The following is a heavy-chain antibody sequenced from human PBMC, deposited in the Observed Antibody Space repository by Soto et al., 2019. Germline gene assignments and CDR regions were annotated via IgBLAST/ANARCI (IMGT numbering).Heavy chain of an antibody. CDR3: ARGSYAGGSDYYYYGMDV. CDR1: GFTFSSYG. D-gene: IGHD1-26*01. CDR2: IWYDGSNK. J-gene: IGHJ6*02. Sequence: VGSLRLSCAASGFTFSSYGMHWVRQAPGKGLEWVAVIWYDGSNKYYADSVKGRFTISRDNSKNTLYLQMNSLRAEDTAVYYCARGSYAGGSDYYYYGMDVWGQGTTVTVSS. V-gene: IGHV3-33*01.